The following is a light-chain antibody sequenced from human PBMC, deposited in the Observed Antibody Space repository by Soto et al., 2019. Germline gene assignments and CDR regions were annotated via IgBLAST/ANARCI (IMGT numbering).Light chain of an antibody. CDR1: QSIVTY. Sequence: DIQMTQSPSSLSASVGDRVTITCRASQSIVTYLNWYLQKPGKAPKLLIYAASNLQSGVPSRFSGSGSGTEFTLTISSLQPDDFATYFCQQYNSYWWTFGQGTKVDIK. CDR3: QQYNSYWWT. V-gene: IGKV1-39*01. CDR2: AAS. J-gene: IGKJ1*01.